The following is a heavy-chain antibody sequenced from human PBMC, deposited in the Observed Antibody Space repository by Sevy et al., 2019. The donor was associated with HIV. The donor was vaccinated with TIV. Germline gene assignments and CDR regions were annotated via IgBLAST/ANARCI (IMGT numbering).Heavy chain of an antibody. J-gene: IGHJ4*02. CDR2: IYISGSR. Sequence: QSQTLSLTCSVSGDSVSNYYWSWIRQTAEKGFEWIGRIYISGSRDFNPSLESRLTMSIDRFKSEFSLKLTSVTAADTAVYYCAGGTSAWVDFWGQGALVTVSS. CDR3: AGGTSAWVDF. CDR1: GDSVSNYY. D-gene: IGHD2-2*01. V-gene: IGHV4-4*07.